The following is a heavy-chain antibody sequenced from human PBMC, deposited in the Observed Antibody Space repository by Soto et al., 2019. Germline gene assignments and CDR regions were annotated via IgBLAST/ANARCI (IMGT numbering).Heavy chain of an antibody. D-gene: IGHD6-13*01. V-gene: IGHV3-15*07. CDR3: AYSSTPFDY. CDR1: GVTLSNAW. J-gene: IGHJ4*02. CDR2: SKTKSDGGTA. Sequence: GGSLRLSCAVSGVTLSNAWMNWVRQAPGKGLEWVGLSKTKSDGGTADYAELVKGRFTILRDDSKNMLYLQMNSLEIEDTAVYYCAYSSTPFDYWGQGTLVTVSS.